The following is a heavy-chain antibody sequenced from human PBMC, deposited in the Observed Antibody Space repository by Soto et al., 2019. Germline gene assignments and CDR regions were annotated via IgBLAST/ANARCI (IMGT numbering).Heavy chain of an antibody. CDR2: ISYDGSNK. J-gene: IGHJ4*02. Sequence: LRLSCAGSGFTFSSYGMHWVRQAPGKGLEWVAVISYDGSNKYYADSVKGRFTISRDNSKNTLYLQMNSLRAEDTAVYYCAKDLAGTLDYWGQGTLVTVSS. D-gene: IGHD6-19*01. CDR3: AKDLAGTLDY. CDR1: GFTFSSYG. V-gene: IGHV3-30*18.